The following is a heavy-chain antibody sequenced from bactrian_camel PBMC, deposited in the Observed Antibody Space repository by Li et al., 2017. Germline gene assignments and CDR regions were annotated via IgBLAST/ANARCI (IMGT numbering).Heavy chain of an antibody. V-gene: IGHV3S54*01. CDR3: ATYQFPYGPGDY. D-gene: IGHD1*01. Sequence: HVQLVESGGGSVQAGGSLRLSCSAARHRYSNNCMGWFRQPPGKAREGIATIFTGGGNTYYADSVKGRFTITRDYAKNTVYLQMNCLKSEDTALYYCATYQFPYGPGDYWGQGTQVTV. J-gene: IGHJ4*01. CDR2: IFTGGGNT. CDR1: RHRYSNNC.